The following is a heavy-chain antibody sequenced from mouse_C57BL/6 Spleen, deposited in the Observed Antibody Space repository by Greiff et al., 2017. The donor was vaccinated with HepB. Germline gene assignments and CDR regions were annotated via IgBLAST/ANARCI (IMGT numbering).Heavy chain of an antibody. V-gene: IGHV5-17*01. CDR2: ISSGSSTI. CDR1: GFTFSDYG. J-gene: IGHJ1*01. CDR3: ARRVYSNYWYFDV. Sequence: EVQLVESGGGLVKPGGSLKLSCAASGFTFSDYGMHWVRQAPEKGLEWVAYISSGSSTIYYADTVKGRFTISRDNAKNTLFLQMTILRSEDTAMYYCARRVYSNYWYFDVWGPGTTVTVSS. D-gene: IGHD2-5*01.